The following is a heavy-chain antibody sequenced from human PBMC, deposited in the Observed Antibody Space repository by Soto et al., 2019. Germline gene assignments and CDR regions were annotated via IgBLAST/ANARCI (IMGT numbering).Heavy chain of an antibody. CDR2: MHHSGRT. V-gene: IGHV4-59*06. CDR3: ARWVEVSLDYLDS. D-gene: IGHD2-15*01. Sequence: SETLSLTCPVAGGSIISYYWSWVRQNPGKDLEWIGHMHHSGRTHYNPSLKSRVAISVDTSKNQFSLYLNSVTAADTAVYYCARWVEVSLDYLDSWGQGTPVTVSS. CDR1: GGSIISYY. J-gene: IGHJ4*02.